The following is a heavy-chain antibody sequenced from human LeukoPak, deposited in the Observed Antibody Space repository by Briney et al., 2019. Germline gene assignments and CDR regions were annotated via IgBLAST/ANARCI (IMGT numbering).Heavy chain of an antibody. CDR3: ARGRYCSSTSCPKGRYYYYYGMDV. V-gene: IGHV4-34*01. CDR1: GGSFSGYY. CDR2: INNSGST. Sequence: SETLSLTCAVYGGSFSGYYWSWIRQPPGKGLEWIGEINNSGSTNHNPSLKSRVTISVNTSKNQFSLKLSSVTAADTAVYYCARGRYCSSTSCPKGRYYYYYGMDVWGQGTTVTVSS. D-gene: IGHD2-2*01. J-gene: IGHJ6*02.